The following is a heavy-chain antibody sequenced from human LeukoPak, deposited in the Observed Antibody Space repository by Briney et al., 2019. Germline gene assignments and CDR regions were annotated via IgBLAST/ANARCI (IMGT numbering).Heavy chain of an antibody. CDR1: GGSISSYY. Sequence: SETLSLTCTASGGSISSYYWSWIRQPAGKGLEWIGRIYTSGSTNYNPSLKSRVTMSVDTSKNQFSLKLSSVTAADTAVYYCARGGYSYGRGWFDPWGQGTLVTVSS. D-gene: IGHD5-18*01. V-gene: IGHV4-4*07. CDR2: IYTSGST. CDR3: ARGGYSYGRGWFDP. J-gene: IGHJ5*02.